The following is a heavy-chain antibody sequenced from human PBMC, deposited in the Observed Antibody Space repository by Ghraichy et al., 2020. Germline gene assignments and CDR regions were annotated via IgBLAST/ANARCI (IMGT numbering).Heavy chain of an antibody. CDR1: GGSISSYY. CDR3: AREETWNWYFDL. J-gene: IGHJ2*01. CDR2: IYYSGST. Sequence: SETLSLTCTVSGGSISSYYWSWIRQPPGKGLEWIGYIYYSGSTNYNPSLKSRVTISVDTSKNQFSLKLSFLTAADTAVYYCAREETWNWYFDLWGRGTLVTVSS. V-gene: IGHV4-59*01. D-gene: IGHD5-12*01.